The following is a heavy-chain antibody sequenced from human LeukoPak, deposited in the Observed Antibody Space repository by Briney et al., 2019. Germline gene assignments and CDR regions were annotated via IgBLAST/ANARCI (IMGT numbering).Heavy chain of an antibody. D-gene: IGHD2-2*01. CDR1: GGSISSSSYY. J-gene: IGHJ5*02. CDR2: IYYSGST. CDR3: ARQNWVVVPAAIDWFDP. Sequence: PSETLSLTCTVSGGSISSSSYYWGWIRQPPGKGLEWIGSIYYSGSTYYNPSLKSRVTISVDTSKNQFSLKLSSVTAADTAVYYCARQNWVVVPAAIDWFDPWGQGTLVTVSS. V-gene: IGHV4-39*01.